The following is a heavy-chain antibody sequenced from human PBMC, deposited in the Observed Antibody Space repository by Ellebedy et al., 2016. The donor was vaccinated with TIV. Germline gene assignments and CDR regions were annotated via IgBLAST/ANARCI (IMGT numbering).Heavy chain of an antibody. Sequence: PGGSLRLSCAASGFTFSSYAMSWVRQAPGKGLEWVAGIKQDGSVKDYLDSVKGRFTISRDNAKNSLYLQMDSLRVEDTGVYYCATQWELYDWGQGTPVTVSS. CDR2: IKQDGSVK. D-gene: IGHD1-26*01. CDR3: ATQWELYD. V-gene: IGHV3-7*01. CDR1: GFTFSSYA. J-gene: IGHJ4*02.